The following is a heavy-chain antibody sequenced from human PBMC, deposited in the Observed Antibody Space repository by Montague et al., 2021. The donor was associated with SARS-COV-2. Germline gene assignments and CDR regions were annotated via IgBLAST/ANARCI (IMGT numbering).Heavy chain of an antibody. CDR2: LYYSGAT. CDR1: GGSISDSNFH. V-gene: IGHV4-39*07. Sequence: SETLSLTCTVSGGSISDSNFHWGWIRQPPGKGLVWIGTLYYSGATYYNPSLKSRVTTSMDTSKNQFSLKLTSAIAADTAVYYCARLRGGTPGEHWGQGALVTVSS. D-gene: IGHD2-21*01. J-gene: IGHJ4*02. CDR3: ARLRGGTPGEH.